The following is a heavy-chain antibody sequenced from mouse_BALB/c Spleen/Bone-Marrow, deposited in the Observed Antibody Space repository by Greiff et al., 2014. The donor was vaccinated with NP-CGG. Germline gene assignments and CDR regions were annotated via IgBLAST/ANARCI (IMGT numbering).Heavy chain of an antibody. V-gene: IGHV5-4*02. CDR3: TRSGKRYGAMDY. J-gene: IGHJ4*01. CDR1: GFTFSDYY. D-gene: IGHD2-10*02. CDR2: TSDGGTYT. Sequence: EVKLVESGGGLVKPGGSLKLSCAASGFTFSDYYMYWVRQTPEKRLEWVATTSDGGTYTFYPDSVKGRFTISRDNAKNNLYLQMSSLQSEDTAMYYCTRSGKRYGAMDYWGQGTSVTVSS.